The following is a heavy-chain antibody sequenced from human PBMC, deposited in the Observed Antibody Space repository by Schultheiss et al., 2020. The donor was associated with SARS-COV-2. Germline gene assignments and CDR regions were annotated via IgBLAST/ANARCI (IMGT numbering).Heavy chain of an antibody. CDR2: ISAYNGNT. V-gene: IGHV1-18*04. Sequence: GESLKISCKASGYTFTSYGISWVRQAPGQGLEWMGWISAYNGNTNYAQKLQGRVTMTTDTSTSTAYMELRSLRSDDTAVYYCARERSSTSCYRCNWFDPWGQGTLVTVSS. J-gene: IGHJ5*02. CDR3: ARERSSTSCYRCNWFDP. CDR1: GYTFTSYG. D-gene: IGHD2-2*01.